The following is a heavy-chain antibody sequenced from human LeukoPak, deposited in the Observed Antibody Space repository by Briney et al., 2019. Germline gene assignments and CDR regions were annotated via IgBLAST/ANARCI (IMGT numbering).Heavy chain of an antibody. CDR3: ARDGDGYSTGAIDY. CDR1: GFTFSSYS. J-gene: IGHJ4*02. V-gene: IGHV3-21*01. D-gene: IGHD5-24*01. CDR2: ISSSSSYI. Sequence: GGSLRLSCAASGFTFSSYSMNWVRQAPGKGLEWVSSISSSSSYIYYADSVKGRLTISRDNAKNSLYLQMNSLRAEDTAVYYCARDGDGYSTGAIDYWGQGTLVTVSS.